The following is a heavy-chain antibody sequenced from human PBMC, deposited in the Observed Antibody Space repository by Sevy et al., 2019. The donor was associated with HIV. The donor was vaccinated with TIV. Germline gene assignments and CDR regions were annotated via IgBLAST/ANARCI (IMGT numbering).Heavy chain of an antibody. Sequence: GGSLRLSCGVSGFTFSSYAMTWVRQPPGKGLEWVSIISGSGATTSYADSVKGSFTISRDNSKNALYLQMNSLRAEDTAVYYCAKDPPYDYVWGSYRYFDYWGQGTLVTVSS. D-gene: IGHD3-16*02. CDR3: AKDPPYDYVWGSYRYFDY. CDR1: GFTFSSYA. CDR2: ISGSGATT. V-gene: IGHV3-23*01. J-gene: IGHJ4*02.